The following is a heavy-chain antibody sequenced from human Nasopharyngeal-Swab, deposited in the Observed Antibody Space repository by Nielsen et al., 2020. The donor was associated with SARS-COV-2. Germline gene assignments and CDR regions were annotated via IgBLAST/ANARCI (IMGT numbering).Heavy chain of an antibody. CDR2: IKQDGSEK. D-gene: IGHD6-6*01. CDR3: ARVAIAARDIDY. Sequence: VRQAPGKGLEWVANIKQDGSEKYYVDSVKGRFTIPRDNAKNSLYLQMNSLRAEDTAVYYCARVAIAARDIDYWGQGTLVTVSS. V-gene: IGHV3-7*05. J-gene: IGHJ4*02.